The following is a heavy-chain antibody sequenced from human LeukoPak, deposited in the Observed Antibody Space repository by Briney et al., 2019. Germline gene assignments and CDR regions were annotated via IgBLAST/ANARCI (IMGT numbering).Heavy chain of an antibody. V-gene: IGHV3-7*01. CDR1: GFSLSNYW. D-gene: IGHD2-2*01. Sequence: GGSLRLSCAASGFSLSNYWISWVRQAPGKGLEWVANIKLDGSEKYYVNSVKGRFTISRDNAKNSLSLQMNSLRDEDTAVYYCARVRLIPASSFYGMDVWGQGTTVTVSS. CDR3: ARVRLIPASSFYGMDV. J-gene: IGHJ6*02. CDR2: IKLDGSEK.